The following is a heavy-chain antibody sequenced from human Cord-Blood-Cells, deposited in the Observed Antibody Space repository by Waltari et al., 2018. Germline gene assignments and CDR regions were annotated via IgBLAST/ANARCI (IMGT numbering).Heavy chain of an antibody. CDR2: ISYSGST. CDR1: AGSISSSSYY. V-gene: IGHV4-39*01. J-gene: IGHJ4*02. CDR3: ARSVGRDVVVVAAFDY. Sequence: QLQLQESGPGLVKPSETLSLTCTVSAGSISSSSYYWGWIRHPPGKGLEWIGSISYSGSTYYNPSRKSRVTISVDTSKNQFSLKLSSVTAADTAVYYCARSVGRDVVVVAAFDYWGQGTLVTVSS. D-gene: IGHD2-15*01.